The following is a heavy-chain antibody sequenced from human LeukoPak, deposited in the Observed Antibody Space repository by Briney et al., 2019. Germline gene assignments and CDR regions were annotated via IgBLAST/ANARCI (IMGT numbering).Heavy chain of an antibody. Sequence: GGSLRLSCAASGFTFNIYSMNWVRQAPGKGLEWVSSISGTSNYIYYADSVKGRFTISRDNAKNSLYLHMNSLRAEDTAVYHCARGLQLWYPGDAFDIWGQGTMVTVPS. CDR3: ARGLQLWYPGDAFDI. D-gene: IGHD5-18*01. CDR1: GFTFNIYS. J-gene: IGHJ3*02. CDR2: ISGTSNYI. V-gene: IGHV3-21*01.